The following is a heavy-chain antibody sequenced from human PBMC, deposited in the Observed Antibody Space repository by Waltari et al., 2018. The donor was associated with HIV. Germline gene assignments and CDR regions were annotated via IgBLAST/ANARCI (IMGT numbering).Heavy chain of an antibody. CDR1: GGSFTAYY. V-gene: IGHV4-34*01. CDR2: INDKGTI. Sequence: QERLAQWGAGLLKTSETLSLTCAVYGGSFTAYYWTWVRQVPGKGLEWIGEINDKGTIDYNPALKGRVTLSLGNSKNQSSLKRTPVIAADTAVYYCARGPFYFDGGGAALFRGDYSYYYGLDVWGQGTTVIVSS. CDR3: ARGPFYFDGGGAALFRGDYSYYYGLDV. J-gene: IGHJ6*02. D-gene: IGHD3-22*01.